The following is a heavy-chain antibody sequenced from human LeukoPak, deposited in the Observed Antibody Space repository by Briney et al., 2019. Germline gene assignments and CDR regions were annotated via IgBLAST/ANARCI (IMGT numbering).Heavy chain of an antibody. CDR1: GGSFSGYY. CDR3: ARAGDRYNWNYRSQQKYGMDV. D-gene: IGHD1-7*01. CDR2: INHSGST. Sequence: PSETPSLTCAVYGGSFSGYYWSWIRQPPGKGLEWIGEINHSGSTNYNPSLKSRVTISVDTSKNQFSLKLSSVTAADTAVYYCARAGDRYNWNYRSQQKYGMDVWGQGTTVTVSS. V-gene: IGHV4-34*01. J-gene: IGHJ6*02.